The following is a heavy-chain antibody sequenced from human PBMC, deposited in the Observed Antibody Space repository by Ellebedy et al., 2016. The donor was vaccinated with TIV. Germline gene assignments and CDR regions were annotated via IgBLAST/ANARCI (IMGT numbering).Heavy chain of an antibody. Sequence: GESLKISCAASGFTVSNYWMSWVRQAPGKGLEWVATIKEDGSESFYVGSVRGRFTISRDDATNSLYLQLDSLRVEDTALYYCARDLMDVWGKGITVSVSS. V-gene: IGHV3-7*01. CDR3: ARDLMDV. J-gene: IGHJ6*03. CDR1: GFTVSNYW. CDR2: IKEDGSES.